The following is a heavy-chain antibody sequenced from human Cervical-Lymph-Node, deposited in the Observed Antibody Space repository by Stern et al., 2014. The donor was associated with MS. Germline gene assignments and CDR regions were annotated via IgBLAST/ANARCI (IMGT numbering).Heavy chain of an antibody. D-gene: IGHD1-26*01. Sequence: EVQLVESGGGLVQPGGSLRLSCAASGFTFSSYAMHWVRQAPGKGLEYVSAISSNGGSTYYANSVKGRFTISRDNSKNTLYLQMGSLRAEDMAVYYCARVVGATTDYWGQGTLVTVSS. CDR1: GFTFSSYA. J-gene: IGHJ4*02. CDR3: ARVVGATTDY. CDR2: ISSNGGST. V-gene: IGHV3-64*01.